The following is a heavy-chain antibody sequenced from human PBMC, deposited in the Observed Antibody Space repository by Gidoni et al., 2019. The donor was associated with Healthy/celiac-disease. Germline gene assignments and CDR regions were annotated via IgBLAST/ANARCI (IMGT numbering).Heavy chain of an antibody. J-gene: IGHJ4*02. V-gene: IGHV3-9*01. CDR3: AKDYASRGYFDY. CDR1: GFPFDDYA. Sequence: EVQLVESGGGLVQPGRSLRLSCAASGFPFDDYAMHWVRQAPGKGLEWVSGISWNSGSIGYADSVKGRFTISRDNAKNSLYLQMNSLRAEDTALYYCAKDYASRGYFDYWGQGTLVTVSS. CDR2: ISWNSGSI.